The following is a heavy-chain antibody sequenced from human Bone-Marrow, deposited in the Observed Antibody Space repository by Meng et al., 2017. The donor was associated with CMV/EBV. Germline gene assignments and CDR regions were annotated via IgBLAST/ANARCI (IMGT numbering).Heavy chain of an antibody. J-gene: IGHJ4*01. Sequence: GGSLRLSCVASGFTLSSYGMHWVHQAPGKGLEWVSFIRNDGSNKDYADSVKGRFTISRDNSKNTLYLQMNSLRAEDTAVYYCARDRRRQQLVSSMGYWGQGTLVTVSS. V-gene: IGHV3-30*02. CDR3: ARDRRRQQLVSSMGY. D-gene: IGHD6-13*01. CDR2: IRNDGSNK. CDR1: GFTLSSYG.